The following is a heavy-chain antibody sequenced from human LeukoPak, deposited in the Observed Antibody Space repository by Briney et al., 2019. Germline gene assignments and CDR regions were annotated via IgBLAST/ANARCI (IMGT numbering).Heavy chain of an antibody. CDR3: ARDPHPARYCYAEYFQH. Sequence: ASVKVSCKASGYTFTSYGISWVRQAPGQGLEWMGWISAYNGNTNYAQKLQGRVTMTTDTSTSTAYMELRSLRSDDTAVYYCARDPHPARYCYAEYFQHWGQGTLVTVSS. D-gene: IGHD5-18*01. CDR1: GYTFTSYG. J-gene: IGHJ1*01. V-gene: IGHV1-18*01. CDR2: ISAYNGNT.